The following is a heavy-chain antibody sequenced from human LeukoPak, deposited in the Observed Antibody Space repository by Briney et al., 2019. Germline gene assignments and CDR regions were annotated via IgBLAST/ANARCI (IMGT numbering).Heavy chain of an antibody. V-gene: IGHV1-2*02. CDR2: MNPNSGGT. D-gene: IGHD6-13*01. Sequence: GASVKVSCKASGYTFTSYDINWVRQATGQGLEWMGWMNPNSGGTNYAQKFQGRVTMTRDTSISTAYMELSRLRSDDTAVYYCARVPTRIAADRDYWGQGTLVTVSS. CDR3: ARVPTRIAADRDY. CDR1: GYTFTSYD. J-gene: IGHJ4*02.